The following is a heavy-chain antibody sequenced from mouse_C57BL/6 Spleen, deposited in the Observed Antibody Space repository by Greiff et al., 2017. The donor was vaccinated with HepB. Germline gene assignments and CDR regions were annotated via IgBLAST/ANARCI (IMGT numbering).Heavy chain of an antibody. V-gene: IGHV1-26*01. J-gene: IGHJ4*01. Sequence: EVQLQQSGPELVKPGASVKISCKASGYTFTDYYMNWVKQSHGKSLEWIGDINPNNGGTSYNQKFKGKATLTVDKSSSTAYMELRSLTSEDSAVYYCARGVYYYGRGYAMDYWGQGTSVTVSS. CDR2: INPNNGGT. CDR1: GYTFTDYY. CDR3: ARGVYYYGRGYAMDY. D-gene: IGHD1-1*01.